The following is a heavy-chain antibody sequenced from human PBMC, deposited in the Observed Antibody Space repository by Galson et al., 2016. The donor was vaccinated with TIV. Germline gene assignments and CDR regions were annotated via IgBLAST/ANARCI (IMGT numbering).Heavy chain of an antibody. Sequence: SLRLSCAASGFTFSSSAMSWVRQTPGAGLEWVSHISGTILSTYYTTSVKGRFTISRDNSKNTLYLQMNSLRADDTAVYYCAKDRSTTVPTLGTFDSWGQGILVTVSS. CDR1: GFTFSSSA. J-gene: IGHJ4*02. CDR2: ISGTILST. V-gene: IGHV3-23*01. D-gene: IGHD4-17*01. CDR3: AKDRSTTVPTLGTFDS.